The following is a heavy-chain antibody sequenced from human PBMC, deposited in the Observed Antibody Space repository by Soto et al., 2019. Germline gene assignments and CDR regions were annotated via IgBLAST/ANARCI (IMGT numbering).Heavy chain of an antibody. CDR3: ARDRGVVVPAATFEYYYYGMDV. Sequence: SETLSLTCTVSVGSISSGGYYWSWIRQHPGKGLEWIGYIYYSGSTYYNPSLKSRVTISVDTSKNQFSLKLSSVTAADTAVYYCARDRGVVVPAATFEYYYYGMDVWGQGTTVTVSS. V-gene: IGHV4-31*03. D-gene: IGHD2-2*01. CDR2: IYYSGST. CDR1: VGSISSGGYY. J-gene: IGHJ6*02.